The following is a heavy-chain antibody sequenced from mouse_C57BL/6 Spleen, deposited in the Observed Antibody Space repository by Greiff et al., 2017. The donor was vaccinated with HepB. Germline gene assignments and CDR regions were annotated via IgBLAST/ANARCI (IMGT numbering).Heavy chain of an antibody. J-gene: IGHJ1*03. CDR3: ARDRGNWDRYFDV. CDR2: INYDGSST. D-gene: IGHD4-1*01. CDR1: GFTFSDYY. Sequence: EVKVVESEGGLVQPGSSMKLSCTASGFTFSDYYMAWVRQVPEKGLEWVANINYDGSSTYYLDSLKSRFIISRDNAKNILYLQMSSLKSEDTATYYCARDRGNWDRYFDVWGTGTTVTVSS. V-gene: IGHV5-16*01.